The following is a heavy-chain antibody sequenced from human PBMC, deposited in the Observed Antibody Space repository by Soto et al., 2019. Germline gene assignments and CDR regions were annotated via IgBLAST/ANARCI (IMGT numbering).Heavy chain of an antibody. D-gene: IGHD3-16*01. CDR3: ARDGGSHGPSYFDS. J-gene: IGHJ4*02. Sequence: VHLVESGGGVVQPGRSLRLSCAASGSTFSYYGMNWVRQAPGKGPEWVAVIWYDGSIKYYAESVKGRFSISRDNSKNTLYLNMNSLSTDDTAVYYCARDGGSHGPSYFDSWGQGSQVLVSS. CDR1: GSTFSYYG. V-gene: IGHV3-33*01. CDR2: IWYDGSIK.